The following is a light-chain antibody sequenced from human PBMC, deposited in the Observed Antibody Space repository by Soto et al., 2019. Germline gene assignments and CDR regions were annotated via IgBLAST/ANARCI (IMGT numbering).Light chain of an antibody. V-gene: IGKV3-20*01. CDR2: GVS. CDR3: QQYGRSPWT. Sequence: EIVLTQSPGTLSLSPGERATLSCRASQGVSSSYLAWYQRKPGQAPRLLIYGVSSRATGIPDRFSGSGSGXXXTLTISRLEPEDFAVYYCQQYGRSPWTFGQGTKVEIK. CDR1: QGVSSSY. J-gene: IGKJ1*01.